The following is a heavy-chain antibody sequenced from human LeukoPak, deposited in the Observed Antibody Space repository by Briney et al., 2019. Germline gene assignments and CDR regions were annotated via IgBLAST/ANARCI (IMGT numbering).Heavy chain of an antibody. D-gene: IGHD4-23*01. Sequence: SETPSLTCTVSGGSISSSSYYWGWIRQPPGKGLEWIGSIYYSGSTYYNPSLKSRVTISVDTSKNQFSLKLSSVTAADTAVYYCARSAYGANSGVFFDYWGQGTLVTVSS. V-gene: IGHV4-39*07. CDR1: GGSISSSSYY. J-gene: IGHJ4*02. CDR3: ARSAYGANSGVFFDY. CDR2: IYYSGST.